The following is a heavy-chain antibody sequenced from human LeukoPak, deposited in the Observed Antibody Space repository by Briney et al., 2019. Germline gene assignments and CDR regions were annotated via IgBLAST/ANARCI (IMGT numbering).Heavy chain of an antibody. CDR2: IDWDDDK. J-gene: IGHJ4*02. CDR1: GFSLSTSGMC. Sequence: SGPTLVNPTQTLTLTCTFSGFSLSTSGMCVSWIRQPPGKALEWLALIDWDDDKYYSTSLKTRLTISKDTSKNQVVLTMTNMDPVDTATYYCARTADYGGNSEYYFDYWGQGALVTVSS. V-gene: IGHV2-70*01. D-gene: IGHD4-23*01. CDR3: ARTADYGGNSEYYFDY.